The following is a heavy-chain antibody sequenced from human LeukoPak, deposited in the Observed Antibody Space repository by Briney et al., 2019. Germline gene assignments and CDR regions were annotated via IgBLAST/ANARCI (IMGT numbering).Heavy chain of an antibody. CDR1: GLSVSSNF. CDR2: IYGGGST. J-gene: IGHJ4*02. V-gene: IGHV3-53*01. CDR3: ASWPVGWYGEDS. Sequence: QTGGSLRLSCAATGLSVSSNFMSWVRKPPGKGLGWVSVIYGGGSTYYADSVEGRFTNSRDIPKNTLYLQMNSRRVEDTAVYYCASWPVGWYGEDSWGQGTLVTVSS. D-gene: IGHD6-19*01.